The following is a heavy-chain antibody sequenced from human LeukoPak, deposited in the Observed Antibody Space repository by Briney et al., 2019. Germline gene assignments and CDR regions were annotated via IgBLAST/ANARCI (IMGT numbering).Heavy chain of an antibody. V-gene: IGHV3-23*01. CDR3: AKDDGGSYYIYYYYMDV. CDR2: ISGSGGRT. CDR1: GVTFSNYG. Sequence: GGSLRLSCAASGVTFSNYGMSWGRPAPGKGREWVSAISGSGGRTYHADSVKGRFTISRDNSKNTLYLQMNSLRAEDTAVYYCAKDDGGSYYIYYYYMDVWGKGTTVTVSS. J-gene: IGHJ6*03. D-gene: IGHD1-26*01.